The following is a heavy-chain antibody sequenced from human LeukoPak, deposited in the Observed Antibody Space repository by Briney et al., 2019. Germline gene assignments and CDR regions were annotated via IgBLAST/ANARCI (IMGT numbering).Heavy chain of an antibody. J-gene: IGHJ4*02. CDR3: ARDHASYCSSTSCYTFDY. Sequence: PGGSLRLSCAASGFTFSSYSMNWVRQAPGKGLEWVSYISSSSSTIYYADSVKGRFTISRDNAKNSLYLQMNSLRAEDTAVYYCARDHASYCSSTSCYTFDYWGQGTLVTVSS. V-gene: IGHV3-48*04. D-gene: IGHD2-2*02. CDR1: GFTFSSYS. CDR2: ISSSSSTI.